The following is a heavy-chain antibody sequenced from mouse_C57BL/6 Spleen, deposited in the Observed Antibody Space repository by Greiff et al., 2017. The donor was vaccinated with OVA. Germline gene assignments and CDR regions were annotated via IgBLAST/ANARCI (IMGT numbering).Heavy chain of an antibody. D-gene: IGHD1-1*01. CDR3: TRTYYGISWDY. CDR1: GYTFTDYE. V-gene: IGHV1-15*01. CDR2: IDPETGGT. J-gene: IGHJ2*01. Sequence: VQLQQSGAELVRPGASVTLSCKASGYTFTDYEMHWVKQTPVHGLEWIGAIDPETGGTAYNQKFKGKAILTADKSSSTAYMELRSLTSEDSAVYYCTRTYYGISWDYWGQGTTLTVSS.